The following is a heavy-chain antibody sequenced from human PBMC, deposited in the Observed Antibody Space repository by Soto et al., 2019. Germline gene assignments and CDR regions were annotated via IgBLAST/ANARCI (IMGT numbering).Heavy chain of an antibody. CDR3: AKDAPPPTYYYDSSAPRNYFDY. D-gene: IGHD3-22*01. CDR1: WFTLCSYA. Sequence: GGALRLSCAAPWFTLCSYAMRWGRPAPGEGVGGVSAISGSGGSTYYADSVKGRFTISRDNSKNTLYLQMTSLRAEDTAVYYCAKDAPPPTYYYDSSAPRNYFDYWGQGTLVTVSS. V-gene: IGHV3-23*01. CDR2: ISGSGGST. J-gene: IGHJ4*02.